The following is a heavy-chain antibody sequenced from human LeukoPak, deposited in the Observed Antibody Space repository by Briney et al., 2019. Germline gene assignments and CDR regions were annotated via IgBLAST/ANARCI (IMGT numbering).Heavy chain of an antibody. CDR1: GDSVSSNSDA. J-gene: IGHJ4*02. D-gene: IGHD1-26*01. CDR2: TYYRSKWYY. Sequence: SQTLSLTCAIPGDSVSSNSDAWNWIRQSPSRGLEWLGRTYYRSKWYYDYAVAVKSRISINPDTSKNQFSLQLSSVTPEDTAVYYCARDPVGGSTIFDYWGQGTLVTVSS. V-gene: IGHV6-1*01. CDR3: ARDPVGGSTIFDY.